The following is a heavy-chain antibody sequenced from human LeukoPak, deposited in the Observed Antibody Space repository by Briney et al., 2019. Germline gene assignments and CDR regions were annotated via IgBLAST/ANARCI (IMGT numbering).Heavy chain of an antibody. V-gene: IGHV4-34*01. D-gene: IGHD6-13*01. CDR1: GGSISSYY. J-gene: IGHJ4*02. Sequence: PSETLSLTCTVSGGSISSYYWSWIRQPPGKGLEWIGEINHSGSTNYNPSLKSRVTISVDTSKNQFSLKLSSVTAADTAVYYCARGRGIAAAVHFDYWGQGTLVTVSS. CDR2: INHSGST. CDR3: ARGRGIAAAVHFDY.